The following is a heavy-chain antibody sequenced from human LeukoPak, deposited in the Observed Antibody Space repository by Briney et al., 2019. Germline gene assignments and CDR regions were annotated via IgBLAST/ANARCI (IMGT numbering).Heavy chain of an antibody. V-gene: IGHV4-59*12. CDR1: GGSISSYY. Sequence: TSETLSLTCTVSGGSISSYYWSWIRQPPGKGLEWIGYIYYSGSTYYNPSLKSRVTISVDTSKNQFSLKLSSVTAADTAVYYCARDLSGYYSDAFDIWGQGTMVTVSS. J-gene: IGHJ3*02. CDR3: ARDLSGYYSDAFDI. CDR2: IYYSGST. D-gene: IGHD3-22*01.